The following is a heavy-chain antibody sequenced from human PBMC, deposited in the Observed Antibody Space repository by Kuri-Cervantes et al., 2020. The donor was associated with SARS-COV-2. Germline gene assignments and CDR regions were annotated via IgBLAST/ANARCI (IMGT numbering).Heavy chain of an antibody. V-gene: IGHV3-30*03. D-gene: IGHD3-22*01. CDR1: GFTFSSYG. CDR2: ISYDGSNK. Sequence: GESLKISCAASGFTFSSYGMHWVRQAPGKGLEWVAVISYDGSNKYYADSVKGRFTISRDNSKNTLYLQMNSLRAEDTAVYYCARDGYDSGGYYLDYWGQGTLVTVSS. CDR3: ARDGYDSGGYYLDY. J-gene: IGHJ4*02.